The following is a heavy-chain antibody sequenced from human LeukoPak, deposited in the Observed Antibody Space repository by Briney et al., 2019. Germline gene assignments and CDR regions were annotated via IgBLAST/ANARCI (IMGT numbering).Heavy chain of an antibody. CDR1: GYTFTGYY. V-gene: IGHV1-2*02. CDR2: INPNSGGT. J-gene: IGHJ4*02. D-gene: IGHD5-12*01. CDR3: ARVGYDSNFFDY. Sequence: ASVKVSCKASGYTFTGYYMHWVRQAPGQGLEWMGWINPNSGGTNYAQKLQGRVTMTTDTSTSTAYMELRSLRSDDTAVYYCARVGYDSNFFDYWGQGTLVTVSS.